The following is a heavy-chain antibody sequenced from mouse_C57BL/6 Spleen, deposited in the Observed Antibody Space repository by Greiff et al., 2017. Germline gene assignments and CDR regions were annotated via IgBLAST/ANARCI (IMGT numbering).Heavy chain of an antibody. CDR2: IWRGGST. V-gene: IGHV2-5*01. Sequence: VQLQQSGPGLVQPSQSLSITCTVSGFSLTSYGVHWVRQSPGKGLEWLGVIWRGGSTDYNAAFMSSLSIANDDSKSQLFFKMNSLQADDTAIYYCAKRDDYPFYAMDYWGQGTSVTVSS. CDR1: GFSLTSYG. D-gene: IGHD2-4*01. CDR3: AKRDDYPFYAMDY. J-gene: IGHJ4*01.